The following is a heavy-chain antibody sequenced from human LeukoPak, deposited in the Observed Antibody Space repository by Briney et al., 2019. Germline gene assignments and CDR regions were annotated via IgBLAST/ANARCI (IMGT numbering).Heavy chain of an antibody. CDR2: INSDGSGT. D-gene: IGHD3-16*01. CDR3: VRVGEGLLGYSFDL. CDR1: GFTFSSNW. Sequence: GGSLRLSCVASGFTFSSNWMHWVRQGPGKRLVWVSRINSDGSGTRNADSVRRRFTISRDNAKNTLYLQMNSLRAEDTAVYYCVRVGEGLLGYSFDLRGQGTMVTVSS. J-gene: IGHJ3*01. V-gene: IGHV3-74*01.